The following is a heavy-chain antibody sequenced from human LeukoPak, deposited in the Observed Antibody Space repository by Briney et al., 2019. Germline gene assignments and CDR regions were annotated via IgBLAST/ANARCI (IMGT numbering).Heavy chain of an antibody. J-gene: IGHJ3*02. CDR2: IYYSGST. D-gene: IGHD3-9*01. CDR1: GGSFSGYY. Sequence: SETLSLTCAVYGGSFSGYYWSWIRQPPGKGLEWIGSIYYSGSTYYNPSLKSRVTISVDTSKNQFSLKLSSVTAADTAVYYCARRSSYDILTGYGSGAFDIWGQGTMVTVSS. V-gene: IGHV4-34*01. CDR3: ARRSSYDILTGYGSGAFDI.